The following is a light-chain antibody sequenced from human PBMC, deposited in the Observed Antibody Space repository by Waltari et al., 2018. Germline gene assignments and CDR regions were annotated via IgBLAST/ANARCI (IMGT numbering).Light chain of an antibody. CDR2: EGN. J-gene: IGLJ2*01. CDR3: CSYAGSSTVV. V-gene: IGLV2-23*01. CDR1: SHGVGRYNL. Sequence: QSALTQPASGSGSPGQSITIPCTGTSHGVGRYNLVSWYQQHPGKAPKLMIYEGNKRPSGVSNRFSGSKSGNTASLTISGLQAEDEADYYCCSYAGSSTVVFGGGTKLTVL.